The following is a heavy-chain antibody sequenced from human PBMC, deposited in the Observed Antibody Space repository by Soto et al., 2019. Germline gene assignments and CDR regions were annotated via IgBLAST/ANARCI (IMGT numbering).Heavy chain of an antibody. Sequence: PGGSLRLSCAASGFTFSSYAMSWVRQAPGKGLEWVSAISGSGGSTYYADSVKGRFTISRDNSKNTLYLQMNSLRAEDTAVYYCAKDTMIVVVPIDAFEIWGQGTMDTV. CDR1: GFTFSSYA. J-gene: IGHJ3*02. V-gene: IGHV3-23*01. CDR3: AKDTMIVVVPIDAFEI. CDR2: ISGSGGST. D-gene: IGHD3-22*01.